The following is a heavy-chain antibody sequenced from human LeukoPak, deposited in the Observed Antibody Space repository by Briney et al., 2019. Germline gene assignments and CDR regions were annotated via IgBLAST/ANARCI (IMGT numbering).Heavy chain of an antibody. CDR3: ARVGIAPRDYYYYYMNV. V-gene: IGHV4-59*01. CDR2: IYYSGST. CDR1: GGSLSSYY. J-gene: IGHJ6*03. Sequence: SETLSLTCTVSGGSLSSYYWSWIRQPPGKGLEWIGYIYYSGSTNYNPSLKSRVTISVDTSKNQFSLKLSSVTAADTAAYYWARVGIAPRDYYYYYMNVWGKGTTVTVSS. D-gene: IGHD6-13*01.